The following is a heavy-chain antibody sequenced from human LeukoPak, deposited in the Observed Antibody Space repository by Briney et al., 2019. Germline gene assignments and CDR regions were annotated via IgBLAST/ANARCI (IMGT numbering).Heavy chain of an antibody. Sequence: SETLSLTCAVYGGSFSGYYWSWIRQPPGKGLEWIGEINHSGSTNYNPSLKSRVTISVDTSKNRFSLKLSSVTAADTAVYYCARAPGYCSSTSCVIDYWGQGTLVTVSS. CDR3: ARAPGYCSSTSCVIDY. V-gene: IGHV4-34*01. CDR1: GGSFSGYY. J-gene: IGHJ4*02. CDR2: INHSGST. D-gene: IGHD2-2*01.